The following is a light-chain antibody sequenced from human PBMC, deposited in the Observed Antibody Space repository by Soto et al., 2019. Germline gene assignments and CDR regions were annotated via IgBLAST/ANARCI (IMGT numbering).Light chain of an antibody. CDR1: HSLSSY. J-gene: IGKJ3*01. CDR3: QQSSTTPFT. CDR2: AAS. Sequence: DIQMTQSPSSLSASVGDRVTITCRASHSLSSYLNWFQQKPGKAPKLLIYAASSLQSGVPSRFSGTGSGTDFALTISSLQPEDFGTYYCQQSSTTPFTFGPGTKVDIK. V-gene: IGKV1-39*01.